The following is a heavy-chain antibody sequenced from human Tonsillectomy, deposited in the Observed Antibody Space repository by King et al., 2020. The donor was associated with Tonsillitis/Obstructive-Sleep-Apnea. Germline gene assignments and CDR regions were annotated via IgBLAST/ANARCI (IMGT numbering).Heavy chain of an antibody. J-gene: IGHJ3*02. CDR1: GFTVSINY. CDR3: ATNGGGVLDAFDI. Sequence: VQLVESGGGLIQPGGSLRLSCAASGFTVSINYMTWVRQAPGKGLEWVSVIYSGGSTYYAHSVKGRFTISRDNSKNTLYLQMNSLRAEDTAVYYCATNGGGVLDAFDIWGQGTMVTVSS. V-gene: IGHV3-53*01. CDR2: IYSGGST. D-gene: IGHD3-16*01.